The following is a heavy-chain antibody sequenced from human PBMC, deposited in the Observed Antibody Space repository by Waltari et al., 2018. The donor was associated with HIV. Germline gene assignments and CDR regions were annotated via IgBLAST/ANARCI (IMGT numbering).Heavy chain of an antibody. D-gene: IGHD3-10*01. CDR2: INHSGST. V-gene: IGHV4-34*01. J-gene: IGHJ4*02. CDR1: GGSFCGYY. Sequence: QVQLQQWGAGLLKPSEAPSLTCAVYGGSFCGYYSSWIRQPPGKGLEWIGAINHSGSTNYNPSLKSRVTISVDTSKNQFSLKLSSVTAADTAVYYCARGGTYYPYYFDYWGQGTLVTVSS. CDR3: ARGGTYYPYYFDY.